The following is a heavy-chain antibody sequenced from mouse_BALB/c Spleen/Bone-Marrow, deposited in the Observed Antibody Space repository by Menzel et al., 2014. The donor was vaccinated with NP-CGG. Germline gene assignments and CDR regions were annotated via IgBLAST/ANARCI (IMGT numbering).Heavy chain of an antibody. CDR1: GFTFSNYA. Sequence: EVKLMESGGGLVKPGRSLYLSCAASGFTFSNYAMSWVRQTPEKGLEWVATFSSSGGYSYYPDTLKGRFTISRDNAKNILYLQMSSLRTEDTAMYYCTRQGDYRDAMDYWGQGTSVTVSS. CDR2: FSSSGGYS. J-gene: IGHJ4*01. CDR3: TRQGDYRDAMDY. V-gene: IGHV5-9-3*01. D-gene: IGHD2-12*01.